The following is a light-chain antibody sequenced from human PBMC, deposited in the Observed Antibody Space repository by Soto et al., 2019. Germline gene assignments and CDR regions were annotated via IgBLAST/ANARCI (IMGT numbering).Light chain of an antibody. J-gene: IGKJ1*01. V-gene: IGKV1-33*01. CDR1: HDISTY. CDR3: QQYDNLPWT. Sequence: DIQMTQSPSSLSASVGDRVTITCQASHDISTYLNWFQQKPGRAPKLLIYDASNLEAGVPSRFSGSGSETHFTFTISSLQPEDIASYYCQQYDNLPWTFGQGTKVEVK. CDR2: DAS.